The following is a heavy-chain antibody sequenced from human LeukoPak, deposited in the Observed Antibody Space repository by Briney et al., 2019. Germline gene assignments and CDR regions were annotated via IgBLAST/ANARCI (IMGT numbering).Heavy chain of an antibody. CDR1: GGSFSGYY. V-gene: IGHV4-34*01. D-gene: IGHD2-2*02. CDR2: INHSGST. J-gene: IGHJ6*03. Sequence: SETLSPTCAVYGGSFSGYYWSWIRQPPGKGLEWIGEINHSGSTNYNPSLKSRVTISVDTSKNQFSLKLSSVTAADTAVYYCARGRKYCSSTSCYKNPGYYYYYYMDVWGKGTTVTVSS. CDR3: ARGRKYCSSTSCYKNPGYYYYYYMDV.